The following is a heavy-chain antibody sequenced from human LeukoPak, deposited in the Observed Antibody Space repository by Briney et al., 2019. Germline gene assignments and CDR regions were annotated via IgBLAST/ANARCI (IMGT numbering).Heavy chain of an antibody. CDR1: GFTLDDYA. J-gene: IGHJ4*02. CDR2: ISWNSGSI. Sequence: PGRSLRLSCAASGFTLDDYAMHWVRQAPGKGLEWVSGISWNSGSIGYADSVKGRFTISRDNAKNSLYLQMNSLRAEDMAFYYCAKDSSGYYYARALDYWGQGTLVPVSS. V-gene: IGHV3-9*03. D-gene: IGHD3-22*01. CDR3: AKDSSGYYYARALDY.